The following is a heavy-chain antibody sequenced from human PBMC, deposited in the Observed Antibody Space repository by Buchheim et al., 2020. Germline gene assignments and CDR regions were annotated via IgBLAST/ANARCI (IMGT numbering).Heavy chain of an antibody. CDR1: GYTFSNYG. Sequence: QVQLVESGGGVVQPGRSLRLSCAASGYTFSNYGMHWVRQAPGQGLEWVAVIWFDGSNRYYADSVKGRFTISRDHSKKTLYLQMNSLRAEDTAIYYCARDFWSGSPIFGMDVWGQGTT. V-gene: IGHV3-33*01. J-gene: IGHJ6*02. CDR3: ARDFWSGSPIFGMDV. CDR2: IWFDGSNR. D-gene: IGHD3-3*01.